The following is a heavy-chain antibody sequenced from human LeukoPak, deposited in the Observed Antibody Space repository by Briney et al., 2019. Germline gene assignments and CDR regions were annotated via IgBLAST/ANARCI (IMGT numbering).Heavy chain of an antibody. Sequence: SQRLSLTCTLSLGSLTSNTYGWGWIRQPPGKGLGWIGSIYFSGTTYYNPSLKSQAAKSIHTSTNQCFLKVSSLTAAPTVVYCCGGGGPLLKQLVLYSLDYWGQGTLVTVSS. CDR2: IYFSGTT. CDR1: LGSLTSNTYG. V-gene: IGHV4-39*01. J-gene: IGHJ4*02. D-gene: IGHD6-6*01. CDR3: GGGGPLLKQLVLYSLDY.